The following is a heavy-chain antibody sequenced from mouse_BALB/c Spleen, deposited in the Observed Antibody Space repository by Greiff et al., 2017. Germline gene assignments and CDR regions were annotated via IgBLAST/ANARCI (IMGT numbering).Heavy chain of an antibody. CDR2: IWGDGST. V-gene: IGHV2-6-7*01. Sequence: QVQLKESGPGLVAPSQSLSITCTVSGFSLTGYGVNWVRQPPGKGLEWLGMIWGDGSTDYNSALKSRLSISKDNSKSQVFLKMNSLQTDDTARYYCAREAYYGSSSGFAYWGQGTLVTVSA. J-gene: IGHJ3*01. D-gene: IGHD1-1*01. CDR3: AREAYYGSSSGFAY. CDR1: GFSLTGYG.